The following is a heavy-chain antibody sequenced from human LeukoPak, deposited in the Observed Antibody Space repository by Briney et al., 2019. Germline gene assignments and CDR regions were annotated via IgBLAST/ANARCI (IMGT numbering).Heavy chain of an antibody. D-gene: IGHD6-13*01. Sequence: ASVKVSCKASGYTFTGYYMHWVRQAPGQGLEWMGWINPNSGGTNYAQKFQGWATMTRDTSISTAYMELSRLRSDDTAVYYCARGGYSSSWYTGGDFDYWGQGTLVTVSS. CDR1: GYTFTGYY. V-gene: IGHV1-2*04. J-gene: IGHJ4*02. CDR2: INPNSGGT. CDR3: ARGGYSSSWYTGGDFDY.